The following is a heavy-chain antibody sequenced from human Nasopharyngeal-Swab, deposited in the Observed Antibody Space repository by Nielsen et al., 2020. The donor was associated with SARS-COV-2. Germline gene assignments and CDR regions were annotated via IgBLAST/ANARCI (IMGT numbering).Heavy chain of an antibody. J-gene: IGHJ4*02. D-gene: IGHD3-22*01. CDR2: IYYSGST. V-gene: IGHV4-31*03. CDR1: GGSISSGGYY. CDR3: ARETLGLGIVVGDY. Sequence: SETLSLTCTVSGGSISSGGYYWSWIRQHPGKCLEWIGYIYYSGSTYYNPSLKSRVTISVDTSKNQFSLKLSSVTAADTAVYYCARETLGLGIVVGDYWGQGTLVTVSS.